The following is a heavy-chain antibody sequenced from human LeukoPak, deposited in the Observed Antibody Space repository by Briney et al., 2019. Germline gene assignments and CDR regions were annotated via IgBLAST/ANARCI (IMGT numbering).Heavy chain of an antibody. CDR2: IYYSGST. Sequence: SETLSLTCTVSGGSISSGGYYWSWIRQHPGKGLEWVGYIYYSGSTYYNPSLKSRVTISVDTSKNQFSLKLSSVTAADTAVYYCARDQYSSLTIWGQGTLVTVSS. CDR1: GGSISSGGYY. J-gene: IGHJ4*02. V-gene: IGHV4-31*03. D-gene: IGHD6-19*01. CDR3: ARDQYSSLTI.